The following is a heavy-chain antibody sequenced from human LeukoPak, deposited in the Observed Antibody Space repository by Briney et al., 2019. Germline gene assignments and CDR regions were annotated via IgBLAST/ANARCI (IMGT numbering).Heavy chain of an antibody. Sequence: PGRSLRLSCAASGFTFSSYAMSWVRQAPGKGLEWVTFIRYDGSNKYYADSVKGRFTISRDNSKNTLYLQMNSLRAEDTAVYYCAKPVVPAAIAGFDYWGQGTLVTVSS. CDR1: GFTFSSYA. D-gene: IGHD2-2*02. CDR3: AKPVVPAAIAGFDY. J-gene: IGHJ4*02. V-gene: IGHV3-30*02. CDR2: IRYDGSNK.